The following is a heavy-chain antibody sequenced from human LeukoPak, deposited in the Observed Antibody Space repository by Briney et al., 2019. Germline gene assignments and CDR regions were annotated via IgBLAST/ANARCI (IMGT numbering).Heavy chain of an antibody. V-gene: IGHV3-7*01. CDR1: GLNFSTYW. Sequence: GGSLRLSCAASGLNFSTYWMTWVREVPGKGLEWVANIKEDGSEIYYVDAVKGRFSISRDNAKTSLYLQMNNLSVADTAVYYCVTDQTGRHPYFFDYWGQGTLVTVSS. D-gene: IGHD3-10*01. CDR2: IKEDGSEI. CDR3: VTDQTGRHPYFFDY. J-gene: IGHJ4*02.